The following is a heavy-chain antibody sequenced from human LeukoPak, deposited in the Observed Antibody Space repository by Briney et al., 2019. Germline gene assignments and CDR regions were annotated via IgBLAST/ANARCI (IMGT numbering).Heavy chain of an antibody. Sequence: ASVKVSCKASGYTFTSYDINWVRQATGQGLEWMGWMNPNSGNTGYAQKFQGRVTITADESTSTAYMELSSLRSEDTAVYYCARGRKDTAVVKDENAFDIWGQGTMVTVSS. CDR2: MNPNSGNT. CDR1: GYTFTSYD. J-gene: IGHJ3*02. CDR3: ARGRKDTAVVKDENAFDI. V-gene: IGHV1-8*01. D-gene: IGHD5-18*01.